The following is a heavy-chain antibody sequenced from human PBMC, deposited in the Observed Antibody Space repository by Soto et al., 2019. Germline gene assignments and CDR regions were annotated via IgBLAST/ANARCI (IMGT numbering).Heavy chain of an antibody. J-gene: IGHJ4*02. V-gene: IGHV3-7*03. CDR2: IKQDGSER. D-gene: IGHD3-22*01. CDR3: ARGGVHYYDNSFDY. CDR1: GFSLIPYW. Sequence: EVLLVESGGGLVQPGGSLRLSCAASGFSLIPYWMSWVRQAPGKGLEWVANIKQDGSERNYVNSVKGRFTISRDNAKNSVYLEMNSLRAEDTAVYYCARGGVHYYDNSFDYWGREPWSPPPQ.